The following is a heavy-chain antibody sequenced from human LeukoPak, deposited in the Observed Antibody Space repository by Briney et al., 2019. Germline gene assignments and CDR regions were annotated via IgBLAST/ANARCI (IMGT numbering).Heavy chain of an antibody. CDR1: GYTFTSSD. V-gene: IGHV1-8*01. CDR2: MNPTSGHT. Sequence: ASVKVSCKASGYTFTSSDINWVRQATGQGLEWMGWMNPTSGHTGYAQKFQGRVTMTRDTSISTAYMELNSLTSEDTAVYYCARSPVGVRKKHDFWGQGTLVIVSS. J-gene: IGHJ4*02. CDR3: ARSPVGVRKKHDF. D-gene: IGHD3-10*01.